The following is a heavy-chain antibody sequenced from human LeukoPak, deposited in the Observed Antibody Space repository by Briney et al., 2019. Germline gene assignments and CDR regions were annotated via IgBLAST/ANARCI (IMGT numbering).Heavy chain of an antibody. CDR3: ARFRSYNFDY. CDR2: IWYDGSNI. CDR1: GISFSSHG. D-gene: IGHD1-26*01. Sequence: GSLRLSCAASGISFSSHGMHWVRQAPGKGLEWVAVIWYDGSNIYYADSVKGRFTISRDNSKNTLYLQMNSLRAEDTAVYYCARFRSYNFDYWGQGTLVTVSS. J-gene: IGHJ4*02. V-gene: IGHV3-33*01.